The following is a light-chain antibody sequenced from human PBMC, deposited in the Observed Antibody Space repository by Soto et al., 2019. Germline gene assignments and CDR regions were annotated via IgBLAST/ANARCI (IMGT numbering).Light chain of an antibody. J-gene: IGKJ4*01. CDR3: QQRSIWPVT. V-gene: IGKV3-11*01. CDR2: DAS. Sequence: EIVLTQSPATLSLSPGERATLSCRASQSARSYLAWYQQKPGQAPRLLIYDASNRATGIPARFNGSGSGTDFTLTISSLEPEDSAVYYCQQRSIWPVTFGGGTKVDIK. CDR1: QSARSY.